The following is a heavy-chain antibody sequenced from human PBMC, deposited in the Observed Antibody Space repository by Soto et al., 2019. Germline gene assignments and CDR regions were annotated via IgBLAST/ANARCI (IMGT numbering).Heavy chain of an antibody. CDR1: EFTFRIFA. V-gene: IGHV3-30-3*01. CDR2: ISYDGSRK. Sequence: QVHLVESGGGVVQPGSSLRLSCAASEFTFRIFAMHWLRQSPGKGLEWVAVISYDGSRKADSVKGRFTVSRDNSWNTLYLQMNSLRAEDTAIYYCARGDREDIEEVVGVRPGEYSVDVWGQWTTVTVSS. J-gene: IGHJ6*02. CDR3: ARGDREDIEEVVGVRPGEYSVDV. D-gene: IGHD1-26*01.